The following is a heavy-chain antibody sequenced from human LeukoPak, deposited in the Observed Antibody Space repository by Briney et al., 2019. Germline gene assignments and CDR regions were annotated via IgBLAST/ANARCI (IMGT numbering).Heavy chain of an antibody. J-gene: IGHJ4*01. Sequence: SETLSLTCSVSGDPISSSYNWGWVRQPPGKGLEWIGSVSQTGSTHYNPSFKSRVSISVDMSKNQFSLTLRSVTAADTAVYYCARGAALVTDKYFDYWGHGTLVTVSS. CDR2: VSQTGST. V-gene: IGHV4-38-2*02. CDR3: ARGAALVTDKYFDY. CDR1: GDPISSSYN. D-gene: IGHD5-18*01.